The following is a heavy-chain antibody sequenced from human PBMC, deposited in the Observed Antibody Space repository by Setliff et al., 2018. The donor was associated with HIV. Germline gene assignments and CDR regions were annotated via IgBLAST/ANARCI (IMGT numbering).Heavy chain of an antibody. CDR1: GGSISSYY. CDR3: TRSSRYCTSTSCPYYSYYYMDV. Sequence: PSETLSLTCTVSGGSISSYYWSWVRQPPGKGLEWIGYIYYSGSTNYNPSLKSRVTISVDTSKNQFSLKLSSVTAADTAVYYCTRSSRYCTSTSCPYYSYYYMDVWGKGTTVTVSS. D-gene: IGHD2-2*01. V-gene: IGHV4-59*08. CDR2: IYYSGST. J-gene: IGHJ6*03.